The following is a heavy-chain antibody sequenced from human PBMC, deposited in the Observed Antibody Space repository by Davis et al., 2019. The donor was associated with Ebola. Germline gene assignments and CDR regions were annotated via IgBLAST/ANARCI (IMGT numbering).Heavy chain of an antibody. V-gene: IGHV3-9*01. D-gene: IGHD2-2*01. CDR1: GFTFSSHS. CDR2: MSWNSDNV. CDR3: AKDHCSTTGCYLTH. Sequence: PGGSLRLSCAASGFTFSSHSMNWVRQAPGKGLEWVSRMSWNSDNVGYADSVKGRFTISRDNVKNSLYLDMNSLRPEDTAVYYCAKDHCSTTGCYLTHWGQGILVTVSS. J-gene: IGHJ4*02.